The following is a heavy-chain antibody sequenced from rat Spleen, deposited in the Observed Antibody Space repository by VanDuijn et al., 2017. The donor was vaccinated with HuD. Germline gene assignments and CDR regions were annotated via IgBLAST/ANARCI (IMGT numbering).Heavy chain of an antibody. CDR3: TRGGYYRC. Sequence: EVQLVESGGGLVQPGRSLKLSCAASGFTFSDYYMVWVRQAPKKGLEWVATISYDGSSTYYRDSVKGRFTISRDNAKSTLYLQMESLRSEDTATYYCTRGGYYRCWGQGVMVTVSS. J-gene: IGHJ2*01. CDR1: GFTFSDYY. CDR2: ISYDGSST. V-gene: IGHV5-7*01. D-gene: IGHD1-1*01.